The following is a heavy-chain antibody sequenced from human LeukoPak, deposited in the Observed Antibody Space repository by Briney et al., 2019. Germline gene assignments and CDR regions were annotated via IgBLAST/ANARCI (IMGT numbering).Heavy chain of an antibody. J-gene: IGHJ5*02. CDR2: INHSGST. Sequence: PSETLSLTCAVYGGSFSGYYWSWIRQPPGKGLEWIGEINHSGSTNYNPSLKSRVTISVDTSKNQFSLKLSSVTAADTAVYYCARGRIVVVPAARERGYYGSGAFDPWGQGTLVTVSS. V-gene: IGHV4-34*01. CDR3: ARGRIVVVPAARERGYYGSGAFDP. CDR1: GGSFSGYY. D-gene: IGHD2-2*01.